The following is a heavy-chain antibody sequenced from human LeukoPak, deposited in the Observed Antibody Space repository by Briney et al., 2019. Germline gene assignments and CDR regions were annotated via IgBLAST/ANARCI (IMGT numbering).Heavy chain of an antibody. D-gene: IGHD1-26*01. CDR1: GYSFTSYW. CDR3: ASIMGAHRPPWYLDL. CDR2: IYPGNSDT. Sequence: GESLKISCKGSGYSFTSYWIGWVRQMPGKGLEWMGIIYPGNSDTRYSPSFQGQVTISADKSISTAYLQWNSLKCSDTAMYYCASIMGAHRPPWYLDLWGRGPLVPLSS. J-gene: IGHJ2*01. V-gene: IGHV5-51*01.